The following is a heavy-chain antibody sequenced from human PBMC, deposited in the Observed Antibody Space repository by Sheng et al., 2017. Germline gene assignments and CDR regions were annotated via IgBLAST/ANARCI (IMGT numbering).Heavy chain of an antibody. V-gene: IGHV4-39*07. CDR1: GGSISSSSYY. J-gene: IGHJ3*02. CDR2: IYYSGST. D-gene: IGHD3-22*01. Sequence: QLQLQESGPGLVKPSETLSLTCTVSGGSISSSSYYWGWIRQPPGKGLEWIGSIYYSGSTYYNPSLKSRVTISVDTSKNQFSLKLSSVTAADTAVYYCARDDNYYDSSGYYSDAFDIWGQGTMV. CDR3: ARDDNYYDSSGYYSDAFDI.